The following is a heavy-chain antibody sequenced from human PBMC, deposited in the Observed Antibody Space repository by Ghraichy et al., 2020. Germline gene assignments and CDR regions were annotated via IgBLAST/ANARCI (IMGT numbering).Heavy chain of an antibody. D-gene: IGHD6-19*01. CDR2: ISYDGSNK. J-gene: IGHJ4*02. CDR3: AKGKQWLVPAYYFDY. V-gene: IGHV3-30*18. Sequence: GGSLRLSCAASGFTFSSYGMHWVRQAPGKGLEWVAVISYDGSNKYYADSVKGRFTISRDNSKNTLYLQMNSLRAEDTAVYYCAKGKQWLVPAYYFDYWGQGTLVTVSS. CDR1: GFTFSSYG.